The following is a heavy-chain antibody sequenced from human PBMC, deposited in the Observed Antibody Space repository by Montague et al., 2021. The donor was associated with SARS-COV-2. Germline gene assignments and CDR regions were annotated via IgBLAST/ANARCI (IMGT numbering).Heavy chain of an antibody. Sequence: SETLSLTCAVYGESFSGYYWTWIRQPPGKGLEWIGDINHRGSTKXNPSLKSRVTISADTSKNQFSLRLSSVTAADTAVYYCARGHQGTTMIVVVMVGEQYYFDYWGQGTLVTVFS. V-gene: IGHV4-34*01. CDR3: ARGHQGTTMIVVVMVGEQYYFDY. CDR1: GESFSGYY. CDR2: INHRGST. J-gene: IGHJ4*02. D-gene: IGHD3-22*01.